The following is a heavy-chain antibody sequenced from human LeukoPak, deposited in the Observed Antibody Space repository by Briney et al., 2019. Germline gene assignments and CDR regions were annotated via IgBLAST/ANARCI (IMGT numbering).Heavy chain of an antibody. J-gene: IGHJ4*02. CDR1: GYTFTSYY. CDR3: ARVMYYYDSSGYSPFDY. Sequence: SVKVSCKASGYTFTSYYMHWVRQAPGQGLEWMGGIIPIFGTANYAQKFQGRVTITADKSTSTAYMELSSLRSEDTAVYYCARVMYYYDSSGYSPFDYWGQGTLVTVSS. V-gene: IGHV1-69*06. D-gene: IGHD3-22*01. CDR2: IIPIFGTA.